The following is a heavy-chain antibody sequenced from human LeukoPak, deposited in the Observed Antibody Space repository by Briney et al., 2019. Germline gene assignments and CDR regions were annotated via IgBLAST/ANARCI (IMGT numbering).Heavy chain of an antibody. J-gene: IGHJ5*02. CDR3: AREAPIIVVVTAIPDWFDP. Sequence: SETLSLTCAVSGGSISSSSSYWGWIRQPPGKGLEWLGSIYYSGSTYYNPSLMRRVSISVDTSKNQFSLKLSSVTAADTAAYYCAREAPIIVVVTAIPDWFDPWGQGTLVTVSS. V-gene: IGHV4-39*02. CDR1: GGSISSSSSY. CDR2: IYYSGST. D-gene: IGHD2-21*02.